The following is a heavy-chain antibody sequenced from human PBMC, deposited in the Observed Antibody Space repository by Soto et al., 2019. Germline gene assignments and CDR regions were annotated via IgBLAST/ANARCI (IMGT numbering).Heavy chain of an antibody. Sequence: ASVKVSCKASGGTFSSYAISWVRQAPGQGLEWMGGIIPIFGTANYAQKFQGRVTITADESTSTAYMELSSLRSEDTAVYYCARLGYYDSSGYGDYWGQGTLVTVSS. CDR1: GGTFSSYA. CDR2: IIPIFGTA. CDR3: ARLGYYDSSGYGDY. D-gene: IGHD3-22*01. J-gene: IGHJ4*02. V-gene: IGHV1-69*13.